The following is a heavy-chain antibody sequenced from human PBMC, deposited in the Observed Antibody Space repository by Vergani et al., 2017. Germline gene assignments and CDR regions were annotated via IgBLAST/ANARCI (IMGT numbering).Heavy chain of an antibody. CDR1: GGSFSGYF. D-gene: IGHD6-19*01. CDR2: VNHSGST. V-gene: IGHV4-34*01. Sequence: QVPLQQWGAGLLKPSETLSLTCAVYGGSFSGYFWSWLRQPPGKGLEWIGEVNHSGSTNYNPSLKSRVTISVDTSKNQFSLKLSSVTAADTAVYYCARGDSSGWYGYWGQGTLVTVSS. CDR3: ARGDSSGWYGY. J-gene: IGHJ4*02.